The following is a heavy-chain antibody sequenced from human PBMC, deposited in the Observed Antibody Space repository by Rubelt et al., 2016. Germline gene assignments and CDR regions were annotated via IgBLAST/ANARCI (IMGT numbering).Heavy chain of an antibody. J-gene: IGHJ4*02. Sequence: QVQLVQSGAEVKKPGASVKVSCKASGYTFTSYAMHWVRQAPGQRLEWMGWINAGNGNTKYSRKCQGKVTITRERSASKAYMELSSLRSEDTAVYYCARDIAARFWGQGTLVTVSS. CDR3: ARDIAARF. CDR1: GYTFTSYA. CDR2: INAGNGNT. V-gene: IGHV1-3*01. D-gene: IGHD6-6*01.